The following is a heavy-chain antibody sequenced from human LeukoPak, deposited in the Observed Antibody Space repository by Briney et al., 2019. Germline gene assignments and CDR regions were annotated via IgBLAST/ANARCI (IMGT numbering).Heavy chain of an antibody. D-gene: IGHD6-19*01. CDR3: AKDKQWLGYFDL. J-gene: IGHJ2*01. Sequence: PGGSLRLSCAASGFTFSSYAMHWVRQAPGKGLEWVAVISYDGSNKYYADSVKGRFTISRDNSKNTLYLQMNSLRAEDTAVYYCAKDKQWLGYFDLWGRGTLVTVSS. CDR2: ISYDGSNK. CDR1: GFTFSSYA. V-gene: IGHV3-30*01.